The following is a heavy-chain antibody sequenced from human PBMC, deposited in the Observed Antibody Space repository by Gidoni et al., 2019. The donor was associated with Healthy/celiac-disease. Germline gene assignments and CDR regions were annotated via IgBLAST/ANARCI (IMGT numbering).Heavy chain of an antibody. V-gene: IGHV4-34*01. Sequence: QVQLQQWGAGLLKPSETLSLTCAVYGGSFSGYYWSWIRQPPGKGLEWIGEINRSGSTNYNPSLKSRVTISVDTPKNQFSLKLSSVTAADTAVYYCARPRRGYCSGGSCYNWFDPWGQGTLVTVSS. CDR2: INRSGST. J-gene: IGHJ5*02. D-gene: IGHD2-15*01. CDR3: ARPRRGYCSGGSCYNWFDP. CDR1: GGSFSGYY.